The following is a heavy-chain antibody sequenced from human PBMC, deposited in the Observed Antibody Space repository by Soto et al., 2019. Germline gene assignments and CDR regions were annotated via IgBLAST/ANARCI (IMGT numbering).Heavy chain of an antibody. V-gene: IGHV3-21*01. J-gene: IGHJ4*02. D-gene: IGHD6-19*01. CDR3: ARDSIAVAGIDY. CDR2: ISSSSSYI. CDR1: GFTFSSYS. Sequence: GGSLRLSCAASGFTFSSYSMNWVRQAPGKGLEWVSSISSSSSYIYYADSVKGRFTISRDNAKNSLYLQMNSLRAEDTAVYYCARDSIAVAGIDYWGQGTLVTV.